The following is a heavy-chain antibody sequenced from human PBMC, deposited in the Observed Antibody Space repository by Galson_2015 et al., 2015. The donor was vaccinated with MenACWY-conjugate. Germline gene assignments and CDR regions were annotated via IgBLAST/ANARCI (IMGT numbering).Heavy chain of an antibody. CDR3: ARDSRATTVWGLNKRKTIDSYYGMDV. J-gene: IGHJ6*02. CDR2: IYSDGST. CDR1: GFTVSSSY. D-gene: IGHD3-10*01. Sequence: SLRLSCAVSGFTVSSSYMTWVRQAPGKGLEWVSVIYSDGSTYNADSVKGRFTISRDNSKNTVFLQMTSLRAEDTAMYYCARDSRATTVWGLNKRKTIDSYYGMDVWGQGTTVIVSS. V-gene: IGHV3-53*01.